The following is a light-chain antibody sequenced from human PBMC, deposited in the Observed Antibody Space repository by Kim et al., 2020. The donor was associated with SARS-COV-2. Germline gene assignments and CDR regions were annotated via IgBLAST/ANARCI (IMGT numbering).Light chain of an antibody. CDR1: QIINTY. J-gene: IGKJ2*01. CDR2: QAS. Sequence: SASVGDRVTSTCRASQIINTYLAWYQQKPGKAPNLLIYQASSLQIGVPSRFSGSGSGAEFTLTISSLQPDDFATYYCQHYIRFPYTFGQGTKLEI. CDR3: QHYIRFPYT. V-gene: IGKV1-5*03.